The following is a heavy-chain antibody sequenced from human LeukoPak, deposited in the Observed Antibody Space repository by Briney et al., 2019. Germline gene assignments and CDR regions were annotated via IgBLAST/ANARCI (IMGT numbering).Heavy chain of an antibody. CDR2: VDHTGST. CDR3: ARVSGGDLSFDY. D-gene: IGHD3-16*02. J-gene: IGHJ4*02. V-gene: IGHV4-59*12. Sequence: PSETLSLTCTVSDDSITMYYWTWIRQPPGKGLEWIGYVDHTGSTNFNPSLNGRVSISRDTSKNQFSLKLSSVTAADTAVYYCARVSGGDLSFDYWGQGTLVTVSS. CDR1: DDSITMYY.